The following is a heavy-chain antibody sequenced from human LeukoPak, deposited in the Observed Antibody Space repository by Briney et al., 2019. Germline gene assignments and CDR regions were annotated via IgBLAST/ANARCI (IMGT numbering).Heavy chain of an antibody. CDR1: GFTFSSYW. Sequence: GGSLRLSCAASGFTFSSYWMSWVRQAPGKGLEWVANIKQDGSEKYYVDSVKGRFTISRDNAKNSLYLQMNSLRAEDTAVYYCARVNTAMVSGPQYYFDYWGQGTLVTASS. V-gene: IGHV3-7*01. D-gene: IGHD5-18*01. J-gene: IGHJ4*02. CDR3: ARVNTAMVSGPQYYFDY. CDR2: IKQDGSEK.